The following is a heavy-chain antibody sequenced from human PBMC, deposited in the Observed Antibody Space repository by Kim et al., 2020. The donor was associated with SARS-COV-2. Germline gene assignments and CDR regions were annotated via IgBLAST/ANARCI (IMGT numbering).Heavy chain of an antibody. CDR3: ARDSNLVDPRAAAAGTDRNYYYYGMDV. J-gene: IGHJ6*02. CDR1: GGSISSGGYY. D-gene: IGHD6-13*01. CDR2: IYYSGST. V-gene: IGHV4-31*03. Sequence: SETLSLTCTVSGGSISSGGYYWSWIRQHPGKGLEWIGYIYYSGSTYYNPSLKSRVTISVDTSKNQFSLKLSSVTAADTAVYYCARDSNLVDPRAAAAGTDRNYYYYGMDVWGQGTTVTVSS.